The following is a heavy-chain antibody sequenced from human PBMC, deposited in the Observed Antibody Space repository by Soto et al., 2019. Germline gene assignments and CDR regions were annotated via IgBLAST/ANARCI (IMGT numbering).Heavy chain of an antibody. CDR1: GFSFGSYH. CDR3: ARTGWPQSSYYFDY. V-gene: IGHV3-7*03. CDR2: INEDGSEK. J-gene: IGHJ4*02. D-gene: IGHD3-16*01. Sequence: GGSLRLSCAASGFSFGSYHMAWVRQAPGKGLEWVANINEDGSEKFFADSVKGRFTISRDNAKNSLSLQMNSLTADDTAVYYCARTGWPQSSYYFDYWGQGTLVTVSS.